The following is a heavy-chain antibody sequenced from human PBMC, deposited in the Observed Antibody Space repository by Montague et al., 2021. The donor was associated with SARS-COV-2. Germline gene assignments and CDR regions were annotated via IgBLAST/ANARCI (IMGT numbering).Heavy chain of an antibody. Sequence: SLRLSLAASGFTVSSNYMSWVRQAPGKGLEWVSVIYSGGSTYYADSVKGRFTISRDNSKNTLYLQMNSLRAEDTAVYYCARDRRYYDILTGYYSAFDIWGQGTMVTVSS. CDR3: ARDRRYYDILTGYYSAFDI. CDR1: GFTVSSNY. V-gene: IGHV3-53*01. CDR2: IYSGGST. D-gene: IGHD3-9*01. J-gene: IGHJ3*02.